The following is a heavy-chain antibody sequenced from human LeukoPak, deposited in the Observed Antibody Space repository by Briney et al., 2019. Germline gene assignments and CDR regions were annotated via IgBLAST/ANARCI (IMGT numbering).Heavy chain of an antibody. D-gene: IGHD6-19*01. CDR3: ARVPLAAAYFDY. J-gene: IGHJ4*02. V-gene: IGHV3-21*01. CDR1: GFTFSSDS. CDR2: ISSSSTYI. Sequence: GGSLRLSCAASGFTFSSDSMNWVRQAPGKGLEWVSSISSSSTYIYYADSVKGRFTISRDNAKNSLYLQMNSLGAEDTAVYYCARVPLAAAYFDYWGQGTLVTVSS.